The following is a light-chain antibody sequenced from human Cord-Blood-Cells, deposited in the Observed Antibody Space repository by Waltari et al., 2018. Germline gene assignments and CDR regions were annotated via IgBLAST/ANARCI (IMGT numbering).Light chain of an antibody. Sequence: DIQMTLSQSSLSAFVGERVTITCRASQSISSYLNWYQQKPGKAPKLLIYAASSLQSGVPSRFSGSGSGTDFTLTISSLQPEDFATYYCQQSYSTLSYSFGQGTKLEIK. J-gene: IGKJ2*03. V-gene: IGKV1-39*01. CDR3: QQSYSTLSYS. CDR2: AAS. CDR1: QSISSY.